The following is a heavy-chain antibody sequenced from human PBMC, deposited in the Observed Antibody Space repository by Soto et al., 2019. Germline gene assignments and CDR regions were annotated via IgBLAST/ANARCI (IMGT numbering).Heavy chain of an antibody. D-gene: IGHD2-2*01. CDR2: ISSSSSYT. CDR3: ARDGNPYCSSTSCYERGDY. CDR1: GFTFSSYS. J-gene: IGHJ4*02. V-gene: IGHV3-21*01. Sequence: GGSLRLSCAASGFTFSSYSMNWVRQAPGKGLEWVSSISSSSSYTYYADSVKGRFTISRDNAKNSLYLQMNSLRAEDTAVYYCARDGNPYCSSTSCYERGDYWGQGTLVTVSS.